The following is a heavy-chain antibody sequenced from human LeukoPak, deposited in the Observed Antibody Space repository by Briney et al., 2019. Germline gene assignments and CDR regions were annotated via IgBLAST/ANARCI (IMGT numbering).Heavy chain of an antibody. CDR2: IYYSGTT. Sequence: KPSETLSLTCTVSGGSISSSTSYWGWIRQPPGKGLEWIGNIYYSGTTYYNPSLKSRVTISVDTSKNQFSLKLSSVTAADTAVYYCAREAVRDYYFDYWGQGTLVTVSS. D-gene: IGHD3-22*01. J-gene: IGHJ4*02. CDR3: AREAVRDYYFDY. CDR1: GGSISSSTSY. V-gene: IGHV4-39*07.